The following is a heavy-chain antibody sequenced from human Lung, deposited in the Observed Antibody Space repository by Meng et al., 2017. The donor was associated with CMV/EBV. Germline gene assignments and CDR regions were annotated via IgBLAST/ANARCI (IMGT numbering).Heavy chain of an antibody. J-gene: IGHJ4*02. CDR2: IRHDGTNK. V-gene: IGHV3-30*02. CDR3: AKDLLLFGGANAYFAS. Sequence: GESLKISCAASGFTFDEYGMHWVRQTPGKGLEWVAFIRHDGTNKFYGDSVKGRFTISRDNSKNTVSLQMTSLRPEETAIYYCAKDLLLFGGANAYFASWGQGTQVTVSS. CDR1: GFTFDEYG. D-gene: IGHD3-10*01.